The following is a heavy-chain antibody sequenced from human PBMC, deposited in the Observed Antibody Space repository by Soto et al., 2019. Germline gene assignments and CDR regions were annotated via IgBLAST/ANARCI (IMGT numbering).Heavy chain of an antibody. V-gene: IGHV4-59*01. CDR2: IYYSGST. Sequence: SETLSLTCTVSGGSISSYYWSWIRQPPGKGLEWIGYIYYSGSTNYNPSLKSRVTISVDTSKNQFSLKLSSVTAADTAVYYCARGFVYCSGGSCYSVESPFDYWGQGTLVTVSS. D-gene: IGHD2-15*01. CDR1: GGSISSYY. CDR3: ARGFVYCSGGSCYSVESPFDY. J-gene: IGHJ4*02.